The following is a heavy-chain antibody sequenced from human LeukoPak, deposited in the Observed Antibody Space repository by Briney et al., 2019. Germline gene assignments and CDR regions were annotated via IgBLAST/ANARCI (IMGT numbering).Heavy chain of an antibody. CDR2: VYYTGTT. CDR3: ARLRRVTVATYNYYYLDL. D-gene: IGHD6-19*01. Sequence: TSETLSLTCTVSGGSISPDYWGWIREPPGKGLVWIAYVYYTGTTNFNPSLKSRFSISVDASRNQLSLRLTSVTAADTAVYYCARLRRVTVATYNYYYLDLWGRGTLVTVSS. CDR1: GGSISPDY. J-gene: IGHJ2*01. V-gene: IGHV4-59*01.